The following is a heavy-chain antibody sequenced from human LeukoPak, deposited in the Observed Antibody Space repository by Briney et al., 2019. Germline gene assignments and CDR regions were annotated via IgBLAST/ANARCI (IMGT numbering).Heavy chain of an antibody. V-gene: IGHV3-23*01. Sequence: GGSLRLSCAVSEFTFSNYAMSWVRQAPGKGLEWVSGISGSGGSTYYADSVKGRFAISRDNSKSTLYLQVTSLRAEDTAVYYCAKFERDSDAEYFHHWGQGTLVTVSS. D-gene: IGHD2-15*01. CDR3: AKFERDSDAEYFHH. CDR1: EFTFSNYA. CDR2: ISGSGGST. J-gene: IGHJ1*01.